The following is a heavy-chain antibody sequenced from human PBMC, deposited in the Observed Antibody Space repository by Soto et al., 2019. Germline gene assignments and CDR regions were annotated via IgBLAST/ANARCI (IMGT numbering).Heavy chain of an antibody. CDR1: GFTFSSYW. CDR3: ARAVGSSAFDI. J-gene: IGHJ3*02. CDR2: INSDGSST. Sequence: GGSLRLSCAASGFTFSSYWMHWVRQAPGKGLVWVSRINSDGSSTSYADSVKGRFTISRDNAKNTLYLQMNSLRAEDTAVYYCARAVGSSAFDIWGQGTMVTVSS. D-gene: IGHD3-10*01. V-gene: IGHV3-74*01.